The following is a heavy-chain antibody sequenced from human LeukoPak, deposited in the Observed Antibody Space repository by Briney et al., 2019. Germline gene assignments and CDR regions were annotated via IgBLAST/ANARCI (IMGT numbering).Heavy chain of an antibody. J-gene: IGHJ5*02. V-gene: IGHV4-59*01. CDR3: ARVTSRLGWFDP. CDR2: IYYSGST. D-gene: IGHD1-14*01. CDR1: GGSINTYY. Sequence: SETLSLTCTVSGGSINTYYWSWIRQPPGKGLEWIGYIYYSGSTSYNPSLKSRVTISVDTSKNQFSLKLSSVTAADTAVYYCARVTSRLGWFDPWGQGTLVTVSS.